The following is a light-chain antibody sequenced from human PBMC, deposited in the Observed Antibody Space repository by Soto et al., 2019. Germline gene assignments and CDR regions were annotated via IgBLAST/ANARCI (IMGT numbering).Light chain of an antibody. J-gene: IGLJ1*01. Sequence: LTQPRSVSGSPRQSVTISCTGTSSDVGGYNYVSWYQQHPGKAPKLMIYDVSKRPSGVPDRFSGSKSGNTASLTISGLQAEDEADYYCFLYEASYTYVFGTGTNVTVL. CDR3: FLYEASYTYV. V-gene: IGLV2-11*01. CDR2: DVS. CDR1: SSDVGGYNY.